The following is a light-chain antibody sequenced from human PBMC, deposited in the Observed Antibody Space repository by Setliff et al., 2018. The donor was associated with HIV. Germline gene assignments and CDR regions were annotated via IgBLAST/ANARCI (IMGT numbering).Light chain of an antibody. CDR1: SSNIGAGYD. V-gene: IGLV1-40*01. J-gene: IGLJ1*01. CDR2: GYN. Sequence: QSVLTQPPSLSGAPGQRVTISCTGSSSNIGAGYDVHWYKQLPGTAPKLLIYGYNNRPSGVPDRFSGSKSGTPASLAITGLQAEDEADYYCQSYDSRLSGYVFGTGTKVT. CDR3: QSYDSRLSGYV.